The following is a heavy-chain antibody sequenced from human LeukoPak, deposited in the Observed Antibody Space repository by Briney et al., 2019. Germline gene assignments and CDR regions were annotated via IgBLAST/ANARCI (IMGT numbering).Heavy chain of an antibody. J-gene: IGHJ4*02. CDR2: MNPNSGNT. Sequence: GASVKVSCKASGYTFTSYDINWVRQATGQGLEWMGWMNPNSGNTGYAQKFQGRGTMTRNTSISTAYMELSSLRSEDTAVYYCARGHYDILTYLYYFDYWGQGTLVTVSS. CDR3: ARGHYDILTYLYYFDY. CDR1: GYTFTSYD. D-gene: IGHD3-9*01. V-gene: IGHV1-8*01.